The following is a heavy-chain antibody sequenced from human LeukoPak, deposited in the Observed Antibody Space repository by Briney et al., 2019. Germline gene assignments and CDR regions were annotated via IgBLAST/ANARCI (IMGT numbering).Heavy chain of an antibody. CDR3: ARDGGSGPPIDY. CDR2: ISSSSSYI. D-gene: IGHD2-15*01. V-gene: IGHV3-21*01. J-gene: IGHJ4*02. CDR1: GFTFSSYS. Sequence: PGGSLRLSCAASGFTFSSYSMNWVRQAPGKGLEWVSSISSSSSYIYYADSVKGRFTISRDNAKNSLYLQMNSLRAEDTAVYYCARDGGSGPPIDYWGQGTRVTVSS.